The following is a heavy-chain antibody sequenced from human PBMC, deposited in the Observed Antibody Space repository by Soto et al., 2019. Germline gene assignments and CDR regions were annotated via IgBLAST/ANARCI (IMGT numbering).Heavy chain of an antibody. Sequence: SETLSLTCTVSGGSISSYYWSWIRQPPGKGLEWIGYIYYSGSTNYNPSLKSRVTISVDTSKNQFSLKLSSVTAADTAVYYCARVSRRGDYYYYYYMDVWGKGTTVTSP. CDR3: ARVSRRGDYYYYYYMDV. CDR2: IYYSGST. D-gene: IGHD2-21*02. CDR1: GGSISSYY. V-gene: IGHV4-59*01. J-gene: IGHJ6*03.